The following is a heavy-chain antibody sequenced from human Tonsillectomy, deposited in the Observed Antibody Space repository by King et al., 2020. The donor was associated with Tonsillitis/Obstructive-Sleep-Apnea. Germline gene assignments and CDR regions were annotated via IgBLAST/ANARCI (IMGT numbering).Heavy chain of an antibody. D-gene: IGHD5-12*01. V-gene: IGHV4-34*01. J-gene: IGHJ4*02. CDR1: GGYFSGYY. Sequence: VQLQQGGAGLLKPSETLSLTCAIYGGYFSGYYCSWIRQPPGKGLEWIGEINHSGSTNYIPSLKSRVTISVDTSKNQFSLKLSAVSASETAVYYCASGPSIVATGFDYWGQGTLVTVSS. CDR2: INHSGST. CDR3: ASGPSIVATGFDY.